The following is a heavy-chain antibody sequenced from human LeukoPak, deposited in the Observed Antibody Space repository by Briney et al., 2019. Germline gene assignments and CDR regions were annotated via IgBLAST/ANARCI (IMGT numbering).Heavy chain of an antibody. CDR2: IYYSGST. D-gene: IGHD1-26*01. V-gene: IGHV4-59*01. J-gene: IGHJ5*02. CDR3: ARGVLVGATSWFDP. Sequence: SETLPLTCTVSGGSISSYYWSWIRQPPGKGLEWIGYIYYSGSTNYNPSLKSRVTISVDTSKNQFSLKLSSVTAADTAVYYCARGVLVGATSWFDPWGQGTLVTVSS. CDR1: GGSISSYY.